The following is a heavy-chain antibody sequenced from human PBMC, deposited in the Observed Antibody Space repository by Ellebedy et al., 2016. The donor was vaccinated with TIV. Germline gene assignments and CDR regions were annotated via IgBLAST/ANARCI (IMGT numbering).Heavy chain of an antibody. V-gene: IGHV3-21*01. CDR1: GVTVSNNY. CDR2: ISSSSHYI. Sequence: GESLKISXAASGVTVSNNYMSWVRQTPGKGLEWVSCISSSSHYIYYADSVKGRFTISRDNAKNSVYLQMNSLRAEDTAVYYCARARAAAGTGLGMDVWGQGTTVAVSS. J-gene: IGHJ6*01. CDR3: ARARAAAGTGLGMDV. D-gene: IGHD6-13*01.